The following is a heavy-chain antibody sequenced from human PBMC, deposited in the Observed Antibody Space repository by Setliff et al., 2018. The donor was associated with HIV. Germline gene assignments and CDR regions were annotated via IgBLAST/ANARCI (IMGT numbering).Heavy chain of an antibody. CDR3: ARPGGHDHKGG. V-gene: IGHV3-23*01. CDR2: ISGSGGDT. Sequence: GGSLRLSCASSGFTFSSYAMTWVRQAPGKGLECVAVISGSGGDTYYADSVKGRFTISRDNAKNSLYLQMNSLRAEDTAVYYCARPGGHDHKGGWGQGTLVTVSS. CDR1: GFTFSSYA. J-gene: IGHJ4*02. D-gene: IGHD3-16*01.